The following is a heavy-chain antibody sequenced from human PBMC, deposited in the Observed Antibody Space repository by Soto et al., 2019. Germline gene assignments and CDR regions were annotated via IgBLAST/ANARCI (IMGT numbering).Heavy chain of an antibody. CDR2: IYHSGST. V-gene: IGHV4-30-2*01. CDR1: GGSISSGGYS. Sequence: SETLSLTCAVSGGSISSGGYSWNWIRQPPGKGLEWIGYIYHSGSTLYNPSLKSRVTISVDKSKNQFSLKLTSVTAEDTAVYYCIKYSGRPSTPAALGQGTLVTVSS. CDR3: IKYSGRPSTPAA. D-gene: IGHD1-26*01. J-gene: IGHJ5*02.